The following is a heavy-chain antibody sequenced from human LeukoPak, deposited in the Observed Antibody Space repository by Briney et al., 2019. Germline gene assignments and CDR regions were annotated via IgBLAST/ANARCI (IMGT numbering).Heavy chain of an antibody. CDR2: ISYTGGT. Sequence: PSETLSLTCTVSGGSISSYYWSWIRQPPGKGLEWIGYISYTGGTNYNPSLKSRVTISVDTSKNQFSLKLSSVTAADTAVYYCARVPPLSRPYTGNNYYFDYWGQGTLVTDSS. CDR1: GGSISSYY. V-gene: IGHV4-59*01. D-gene: IGHD5-24*01. CDR3: ARVPPLSRPYTGNNYYFDY. J-gene: IGHJ4*02.